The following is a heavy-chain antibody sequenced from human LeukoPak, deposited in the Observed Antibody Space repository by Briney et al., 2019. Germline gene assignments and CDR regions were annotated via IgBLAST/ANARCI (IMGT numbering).Heavy chain of an antibody. V-gene: IGHV4-38-2*02. D-gene: IGHD1-26*01. Sequence: SETLSLTCTVSGYSISSGYYWGWIRQPPGKGLEWIGSIYYSGSTYYNPSLKSRVTISVDTSKNQFSLKLSSVTAADTAVYYCARLIVGATGGGAFDIWGQGTMVTVSS. CDR1: GYSISSGYY. J-gene: IGHJ3*02. CDR3: ARLIVGATGGGAFDI. CDR2: IYYSGST.